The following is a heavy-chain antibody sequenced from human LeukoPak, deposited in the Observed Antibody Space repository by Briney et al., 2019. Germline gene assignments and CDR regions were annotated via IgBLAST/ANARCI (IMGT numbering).Heavy chain of an antibody. CDR2: IKQDGSEK. CDR3: ATDWLWGYDDNEGDY. D-gene: IGHD5-12*01. V-gene: IGHV3-7*01. Sequence: GGSLRLSCAASGFTFSSYWMSWVRQAPGKGLEWVANIKQDGSEKYYVDSVKGRFTISRDNAKNSLYLQMNSLRAEDTAVYYCATDWLWGYDDNEGDYWGQGTCVTVSS. CDR1: GFTFSSYW. J-gene: IGHJ4*02.